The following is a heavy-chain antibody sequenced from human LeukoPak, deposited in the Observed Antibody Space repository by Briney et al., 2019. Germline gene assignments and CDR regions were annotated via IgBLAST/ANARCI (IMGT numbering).Heavy chain of an antibody. D-gene: IGHD4-11*01. CDR2: IYPGDSET. J-gene: IGHJ3*02. CDR1: GYSFTTYW. Sequence: GESLKISCKGSGYSFTTYWIGWVRQMPGKDLEWMGIIYPGDSETRYSPSFQGQVTISADKSISSAYLQWSSLKASDTAMYYCATRNDYRAFDIWGQGTMVTVSS. V-gene: IGHV5-51*01. CDR3: ATRNDYRAFDI.